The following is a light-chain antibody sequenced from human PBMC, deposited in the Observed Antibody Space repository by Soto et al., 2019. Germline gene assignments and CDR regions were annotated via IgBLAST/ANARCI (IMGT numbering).Light chain of an antibody. CDR3: HQYQSLGT. CDR1: QSVSSSY. Sequence: CRASQSVSSSYLAWYQQKPGQAPRLLIYGASSRATGIPDRFSGSGSGTDFTPTISTLVPEHLAVYICHQYQSLGTFAQGTKVDI. J-gene: IGKJ1*01. V-gene: IGKV3-20*01. CDR2: GAS.